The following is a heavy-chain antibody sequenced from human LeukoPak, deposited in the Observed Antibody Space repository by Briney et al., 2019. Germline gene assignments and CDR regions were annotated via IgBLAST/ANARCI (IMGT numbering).Heavy chain of an antibody. D-gene: IGHD4-17*01. V-gene: IGHV3-23*01. CDR2: IGGRAGST. CDR1: GFTFTSFA. J-gene: IGHJ4*02. Sequence: PGGSLRLSCAASGFTFTSFAMTWVRQAPGKGLEWVSTIGGRAGSTDYADSVKGRFTISRDNSKNTLYLQMNSLRAEDTAVYYCAKDKFLSMTTVTTHDYWGQGTLVTVSS. CDR3: AKDKFLSMTTVTTHDY.